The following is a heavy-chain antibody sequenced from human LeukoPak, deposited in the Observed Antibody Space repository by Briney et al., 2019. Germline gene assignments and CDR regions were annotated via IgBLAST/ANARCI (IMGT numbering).Heavy chain of an antibody. Sequence: GGSLRLSCADSGYTFRSSELYWVRQAPGEGLEWISYISGSSTIIKYADSVRGRFTIPRYEARESLYLQMSSPRADDTTTCYCGASRQDVGAFDIWGQGTLVTVSS. CDR3: GASRQDVGAFDI. V-gene: IGHV3-48*03. CDR1: GYTFRSSE. CDR2: ISGSSTII. J-gene: IGHJ3*02. D-gene: IGHD4/OR15-4a*01.